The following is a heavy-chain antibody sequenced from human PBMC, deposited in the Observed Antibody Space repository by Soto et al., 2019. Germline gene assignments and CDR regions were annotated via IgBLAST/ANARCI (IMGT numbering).Heavy chain of an antibody. CDR1: GFAFSSYV. V-gene: IGHV3-23*01. CDR2: ISGRDDST. CDR3: ARPLDTTMDLAF. Sequence: PGGSLRLSCVASGFAFSSYVMTWVRQPPGKGLEWVSAISGRDDSTYYVDSVKGRFTLSRDNSKNTLYLQMNSLRAEDTAVYYCARPLDTTMDLAFWGQGSTVTVSS. D-gene: IGHD5-18*01. J-gene: IGHJ6*02.